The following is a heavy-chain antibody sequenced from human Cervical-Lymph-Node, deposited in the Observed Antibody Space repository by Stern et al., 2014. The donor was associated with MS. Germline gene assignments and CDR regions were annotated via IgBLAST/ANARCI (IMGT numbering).Heavy chain of an antibody. J-gene: IGHJ5*02. D-gene: IGHD4-17*01. Sequence: VQLVQSGSAVKKPGSSVRVSCKASGGTFSSSGIRWVRQAPGQGLEWMGRIIPILSITNYAQNFQGRVTITADKSTSTAYMELSSLRSEDTAVYYCATLGVTTGDFDPWGQGTLVTVSS. CDR1: GGTFSSSG. V-gene: IGHV1-69*09. CDR3: ATLGVTTGDFDP. CDR2: IIPILSIT.